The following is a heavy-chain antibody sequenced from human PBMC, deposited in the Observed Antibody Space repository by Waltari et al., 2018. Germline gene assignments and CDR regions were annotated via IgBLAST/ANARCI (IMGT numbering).Heavy chain of an antibody. V-gene: IGHV1-8*03. CDR1: GYTFTSYD. J-gene: IGHJ4*02. CDR2: MNPNSGKT. CDR3: ARGAITIDRYRNLDY. Sequence: QVQLVQSGAEVKKPGASVKVSCKASGYTFTSYDINWVRQATGQGLEWMGWMNPNSGKTGYAQKFPGIVTITMTTSISTAYLELSSLRSEYTAVYYCARGAITIDRYRNLDYWGQGTLVTVSS. D-gene: IGHD3-10*01.